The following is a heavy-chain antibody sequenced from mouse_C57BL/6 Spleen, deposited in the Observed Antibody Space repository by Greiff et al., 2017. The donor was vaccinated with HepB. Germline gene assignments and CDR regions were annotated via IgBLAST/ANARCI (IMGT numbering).Heavy chain of an antibody. Sequence: QVQLQQSGAELVKPGASVKMSCKASGYTFTTYPIEWMKQNHGKSLEWIGNFHPYNDDTKYNEKFKGKATLTVEKSSSKVYLELSRLTSDDSAVYYGARGYYYGSSYGYAMDYWGQGTSVTVSS. D-gene: IGHD1-1*01. V-gene: IGHV1-47*01. CDR2: FHPYNDDT. J-gene: IGHJ4*01. CDR1: GYTFTTYP. CDR3: ARGYYYGSSYGYAMDY.